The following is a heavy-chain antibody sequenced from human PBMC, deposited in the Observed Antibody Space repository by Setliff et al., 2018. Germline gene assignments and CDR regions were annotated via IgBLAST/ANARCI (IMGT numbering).Heavy chain of an antibody. Sequence: LSLTCAVSGGSISSGGYSWSWIRQPPGKGLEWIGYIYHSGSTYYNPSLKSRVTISVDRSKNQFSLKLSSVTAADTAVYYCVRGFTIFGVVKLERWFDPWGQGTLVTVSS. CDR3: VRGFTIFGVVKLERWFDP. CDR1: GGSISSGGYS. J-gene: IGHJ5*02. V-gene: IGHV4-30-2*01. CDR2: IYHSGST. D-gene: IGHD3-3*01.